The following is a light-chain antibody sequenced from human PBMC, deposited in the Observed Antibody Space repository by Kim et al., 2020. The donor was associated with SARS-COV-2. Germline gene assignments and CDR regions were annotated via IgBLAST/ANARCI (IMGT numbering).Light chain of an antibody. CDR1: QSVSTS. Sequence: LSPGDRATRSCRASQSVSTSLAWFQQKPGQAPRIVIYDASNRATGIPARFSGSGSGTDFTLTINSLEPEDVAVYYCQQRSSWPLTFGGGTRLEI. CDR3: QQRSSWPLT. CDR2: DAS. J-gene: IGKJ4*01. V-gene: IGKV3-11*01.